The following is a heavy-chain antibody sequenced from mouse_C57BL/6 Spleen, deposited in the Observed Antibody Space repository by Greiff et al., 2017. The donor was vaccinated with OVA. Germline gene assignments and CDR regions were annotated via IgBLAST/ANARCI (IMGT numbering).Heavy chain of an antibody. CDR1: GYTFTDYE. Sequence: QVQLQQSGAELVRPGASVTLSCKASGYTFTDYEMHWVKHTPVHGLEWIGAIDPETGGTAYNQKFKGKAILTADKSSSTAYMELRSLTSEDSAVYYCTRKGITDDWGQGTLVTVSA. CDR3: TRKGITDD. D-gene: IGHD1-1*01. CDR2: IDPETGGT. J-gene: IGHJ3*01. V-gene: IGHV1-15*01.